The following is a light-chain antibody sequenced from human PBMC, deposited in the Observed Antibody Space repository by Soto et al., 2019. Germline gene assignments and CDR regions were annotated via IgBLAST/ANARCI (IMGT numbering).Light chain of an antibody. CDR1: QSVGNNY. Sequence: EIVFTQAPGTLSLSPGERAALSCRASQSVGNNYLAWFQQRPGQAPRLLIYDASTRATGIPDRFSGSGSGTDFTLTITRLEPEDFAVYYCQSYGTSPRTFGQGTKVDIK. CDR3: QSYGTSPRT. J-gene: IGKJ1*01. CDR2: DAS. V-gene: IGKV3-20*01.